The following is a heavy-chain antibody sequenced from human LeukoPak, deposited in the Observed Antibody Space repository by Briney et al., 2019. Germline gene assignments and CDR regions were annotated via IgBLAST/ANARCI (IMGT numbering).Heavy chain of an antibody. D-gene: IGHD3-10*02. J-gene: IGHJ5*02. V-gene: IGHV3-48*03. Sequence: TGGSLRLSCVVSGFTFSSYEMNWVRQAPGKGLEWVSYISFSGSTIHYADSVKGRFTISRDNAKNALYLQMNSLRAEDTAVYYCARGMFFGGGLDWFDPWGQGTLVTVSS. CDR1: GFTFSSYE. CDR2: ISFSGSTI. CDR3: ARGMFFGGGLDWFDP.